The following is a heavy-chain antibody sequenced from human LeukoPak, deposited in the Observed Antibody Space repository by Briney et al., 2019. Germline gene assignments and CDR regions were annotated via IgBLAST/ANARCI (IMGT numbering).Heavy chain of an antibody. Sequence: TGGSLRLSCAASGFTFSRYWMYWVRHAPGKGLMWVSRISPDGSTIFYADSVKGRVTISRDNAKNTLYLQMNSVGAENTGVYYCTTVLGSNRYKLCDYWGQGTLVTVSS. CDR2: ISPDGSTI. CDR1: GFTFSRYW. J-gene: IGHJ4*02. CDR3: TTVLGSNRYKLCDY. D-gene: IGHD2-2*01. V-gene: IGHV3-74*01.